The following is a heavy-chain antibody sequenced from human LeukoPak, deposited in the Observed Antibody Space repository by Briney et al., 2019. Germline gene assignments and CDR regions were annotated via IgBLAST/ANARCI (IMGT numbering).Heavy chain of an antibody. J-gene: IGHJ4*02. V-gene: IGHV3-33*01. CDR3: ATKRGGYFDY. CDR2: IWYDGTNK. CDR1: GFTFSNNG. Sequence: RGSLRLSCAASGFTFSNNGMHWVRQAPGKGLEWVAVIWYDGTNKYYADSMKGRFTISRDNSKNTLYLQMNSLRAEDTAVYYCATKRGGYFDYWGQGTLVTVSS.